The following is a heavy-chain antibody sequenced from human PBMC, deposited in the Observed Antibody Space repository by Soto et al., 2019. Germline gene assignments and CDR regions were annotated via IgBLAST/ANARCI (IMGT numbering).Heavy chain of an antibody. D-gene: IGHD3-22*01. CDR1: GYTFTSYG. V-gene: IGHV1-18*04. J-gene: IGHJ5*02. CDR3: ARDTPTYYYDSSGGGNWFDP. CDR2: ISAYNGNT. Sequence: ASLKVSCKASGYTFTSYGINWVRQAPGQGLEWMGWISAYNGNTNYAQKLQGRVTMTTDTSTSTAYMELRSLRSDDTAVYYCARDTPTYYYDSSGGGNWFDPWGQGTLVTVSS.